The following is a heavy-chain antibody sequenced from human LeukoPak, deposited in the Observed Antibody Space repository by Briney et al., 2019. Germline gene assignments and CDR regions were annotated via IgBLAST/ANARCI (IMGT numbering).Heavy chain of an antibody. D-gene: IGHD4/OR15-4a*01. CDR2: IWNDGGKK. CDR3: ARDLQGCDY. CDR1: GFTFSSYG. V-gene: IGHV3-33*01. J-gene: IGHJ4*02. Sequence: GGSLRLSCAASGFTFSSYGMHWVRQAPGKGLEWVAVIWNDGGKKNYADSVKGRFTISRDNSKNTLRLQMNSLRVEDTAIYYCARDLQGCDYWGQGTQVTVSS.